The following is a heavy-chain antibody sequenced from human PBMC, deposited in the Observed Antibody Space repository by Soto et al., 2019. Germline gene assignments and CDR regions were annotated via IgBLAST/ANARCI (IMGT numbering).Heavy chain of an antibody. CDR2: ISGKGDST. D-gene: IGHD1-26*01. V-gene: IGHV3-23*01. J-gene: IGHJ3*02. CDR1: GFTFSSYA. Sequence: GVLRLSCAASGFTFSSYAMGWVRQAPGKGPEGVSVISGKGDSTHYADFVKGRFTISRDNSKNTLYLQMSSLRAEDTAVYYCVQKSRSGGDDALDIWGKGEMVTVS. CDR3: VQKSRSGGDDALDI.